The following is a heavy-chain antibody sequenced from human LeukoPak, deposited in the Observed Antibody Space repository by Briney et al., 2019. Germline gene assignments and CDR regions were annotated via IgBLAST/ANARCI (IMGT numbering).Heavy chain of an antibody. CDR2: ISWDGGST. Sequence: PGGSLRLSCAASGFTFDDYAMHWVRQAPGKGLEWVSLISWDGGSTYHADSVKGRFTISRDNSKNSLYLQMNSLRAEDTALYYCAKGTRSSSSGYFDYWGQGTLVTVSS. CDR1: GFTFDDYA. J-gene: IGHJ4*01. D-gene: IGHD6-6*01. CDR3: AKGTRSSSSGYFDY. V-gene: IGHV3-43D*03.